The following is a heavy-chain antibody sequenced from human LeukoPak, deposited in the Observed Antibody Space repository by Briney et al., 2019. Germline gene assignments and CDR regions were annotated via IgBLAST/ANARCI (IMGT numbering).Heavy chain of an antibody. D-gene: IGHD1-26*01. J-gene: IGHJ4*02. CDR1: GFTVSSSY. V-gene: IGHV3-53*01. CDR2: IYSGGST. CDR3: ARYSGSYSALDY. Sequence: GGSLRLSCAASGFTVSSSYMSWVRQAPGKGLEWVSVIYSGGSTYYADSVKGRFTISRDNSKNTLYLQMNSLRAEDTAVYYCARYSGSYSALDYWGQGTLVTVSS.